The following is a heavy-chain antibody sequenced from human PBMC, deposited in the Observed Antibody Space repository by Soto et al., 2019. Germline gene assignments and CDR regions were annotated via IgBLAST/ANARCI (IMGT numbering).Heavy chain of an antibody. Sequence: GSLRLSCAASGFTFSSYEMNWVRQAPGKGLEWVSYISSSGSTIYYADSVKGRFTISRDNAKNSLYLQMNSLRAEDTAVYYCASAVDTAMVTGFDYWGQGTLVTVSS. CDR3: ASAVDTAMVTGFDY. J-gene: IGHJ4*02. CDR1: GFTFSSYE. V-gene: IGHV3-48*03. D-gene: IGHD5-18*01. CDR2: ISSSGSTI.